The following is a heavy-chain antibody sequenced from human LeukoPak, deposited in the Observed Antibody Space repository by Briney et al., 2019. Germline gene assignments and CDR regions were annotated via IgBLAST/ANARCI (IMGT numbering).Heavy chain of an antibody. J-gene: IGHJ4*02. CDR3: TRVCYYDSSGYCDY. D-gene: IGHD3-22*01. V-gene: IGHV3-49*03. CDR1: GFTFGDYA. Sequence: GGSLRLSCTASGFTFGDYAMSWFRQAPGKGLEWVGFIRSKAYGGTTEYAASVKGRFTISRDDSISIAYLQMNSLKTEDTAVYYCTRVCYYDSSGYCDYWGQGTLVTVSS. CDR2: IRSKAYGGTT.